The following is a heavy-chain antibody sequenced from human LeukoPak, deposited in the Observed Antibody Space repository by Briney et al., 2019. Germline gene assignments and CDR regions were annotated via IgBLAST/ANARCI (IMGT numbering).Heavy chain of an antibody. V-gene: IGHV4-59*01. CDR2: LYYSGTT. CDR3: ARDSPSGSYDY. D-gene: IGHD1-26*01. Sequence: SVTLALTCTVCGGSISSYYWSWIRQPPGKGLVGGGYLYYSGTTNYTPSLKSRVTISVDSSKNQFSLKLSSVTAADTAVYYCARDSPSGSYDYWGQGTLVTVSS. J-gene: IGHJ4*02. CDR1: GGSISSYY.